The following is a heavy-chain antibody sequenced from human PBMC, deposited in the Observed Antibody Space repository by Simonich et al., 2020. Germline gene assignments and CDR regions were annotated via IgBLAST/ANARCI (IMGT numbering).Heavy chain of an antibody. CDR1: GGSISSYY. CDR3: ARETGYFDY. D-gene: IGHD1-1*01. J-gene: IGHJ4*02. CDR2: IYYSGST. V-gene: IGHV4-59*12. Sequence: QVQLQESGPGLVKPSETLSLTCTVSGGSISSYYWSWIRQPPGKGLEWIGYIYYSGSTNYNPPLKSRVTISVDTSKNQFSLKLSSVTAADTAVYYCARETGYFDYWGQGTLVTVSS.